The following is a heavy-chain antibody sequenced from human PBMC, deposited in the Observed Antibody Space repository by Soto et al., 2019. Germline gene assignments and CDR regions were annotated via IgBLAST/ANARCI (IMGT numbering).Heavy chain of an antibody. CDR1: GRPISSGGYS. Sequence: QLQLQESGSGLVKPSQTLSLTCAASGRPISSGGYSWSWIWQPPAKGLEWIGYIYHSGSTYYDPSLKSRVTISVGRSRKQFALKLRSGTATDAAVYCCAGGPDRWGQGTLVTVSS. CDR2: IYHSGST. J-gene: IGHJ5*02. CDR3: AGGPDR. V-gene: IGHV4-30-2*01.